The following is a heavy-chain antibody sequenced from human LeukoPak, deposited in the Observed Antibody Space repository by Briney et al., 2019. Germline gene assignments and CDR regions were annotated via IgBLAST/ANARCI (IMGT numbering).Heavy chain of an antibody. J-gene: IGHJ4*02. CDR1: GGTFSSYA. Sequence: SVKVSCKASGGTFSSYAISWVRRAPGQGLEWMGGIIPIFGTANYAQKFQGRVTITADESTSTAYMELSSLRSEDTAVYYCARSIAAAGTGFFDYWGQGTLVTVSS. D-gene: IGHD6-13*01. CDR3: ARSIAAAGTGFFDY. CDR2: IIPIFGTA. V-gene: IGHV1-69*13.